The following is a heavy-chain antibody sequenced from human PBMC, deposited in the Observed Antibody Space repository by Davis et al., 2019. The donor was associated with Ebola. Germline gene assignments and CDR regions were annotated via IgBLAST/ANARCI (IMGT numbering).Heavy chain of an antibody. CDR2: ISGSGGST. Sequence: PGGSLRLSCAASGFTFSSYAMSWVRQAPGKGLEWVSAISGSGGSTYYADSVKGRFTISRDNSKNTLYLQMNSLRAEDTAVYYCARDSFGYSYGGHYYGMDVWGQGTTVTVSS. J-gene: IGHJ6*02. CDR3: ARDSFGYSYGGHYYGMDV. D-gene: IGHD5-18*01. CDR1: GFTFSSYA. V-gene: IGHV3-23*01.